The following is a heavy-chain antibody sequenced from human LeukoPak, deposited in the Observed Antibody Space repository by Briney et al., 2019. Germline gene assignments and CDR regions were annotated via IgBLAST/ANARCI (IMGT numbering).Heavy chain of an antibody. V-gene: IGHV3-23*01. D-gene: IGHD6-19*01. CDR1: GFTFSSYA. CDR3: ARRTLPVAGTRRLDY. Sequence: GGSLRLSCAASGFTFSSYAMSWVRQAPGKGLEWVSSISGSGVSTYYADSVKGRFTISRDNSKNTLYLQMNSLRAEDTAVYYCARRTLPVAGTRRLDYWGQGTLVTVSS. J-gene: IGHJ4*02. CDR2: ISGSGVST.